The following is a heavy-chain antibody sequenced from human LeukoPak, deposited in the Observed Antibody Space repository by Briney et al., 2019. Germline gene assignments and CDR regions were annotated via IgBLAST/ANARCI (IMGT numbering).Heavy chain of an antibody. CDR3: ARHRGYYDSSGYSSYYYYYYMDV. CDR1: GGSFSGYY. J-gene: IGHJ6*03. D-gene: IGHD3-22*01. CDR2: INHSGST. V-gene: IGHV4-34*01. Sequence: SETLSLTCAVYGGSFSGYYWSWIRQPPGKGLEWIGEINHSGSTNYNPSLKSRVTISVDTSKNQFSLKLSSVTAADTAVYYCARHRGYYDSSGYSSYYYYYYMDVCGKGTTVTISS.